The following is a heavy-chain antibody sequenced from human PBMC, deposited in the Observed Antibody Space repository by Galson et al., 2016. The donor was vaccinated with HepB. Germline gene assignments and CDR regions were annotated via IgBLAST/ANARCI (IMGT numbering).Heavy chain of an antibody. V-gene: IGHV1-2*06. CDR1: GYTFTDYY. CDR3: ARESDMLLKVYAVGFVDY. D-gene: IGHD2-8*01. Sequence: SVKVSCKASGYTFTDYYIHWVRLAPGLGLEWIGRISPHNNGASFAQKFQGRVTLTRDTSSTTAFMSLTSLRSDDTAVYFCARESDMLLKVYAVGFVDYWGQGTLVTVSS. J-gene: IGHJ4*02. CDR2: ISPHNNGA.